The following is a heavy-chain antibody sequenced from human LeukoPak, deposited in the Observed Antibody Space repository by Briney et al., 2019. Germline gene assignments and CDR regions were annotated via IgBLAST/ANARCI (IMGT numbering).Heavy chain of an antibody. CDR3: ARETYYYDSSGYGVKYYYYMDV. J-gene: IGHJ6*03. CDR1: GFTFSTYA. D-gene: IGHD3-22*01. CDR2: ISASGGST. V-gene: IGHV3-23*01. Sequence: GGSLRLSCAASGFTFSTYAMNWVRQAPGKGLEWVSAISASGGSTYYADSVKGRFTISRDNSKNILYLQMNSLRAEDTAVYYCARETYYYDSSGYGVKYYYYMDVWGKGTTVTISS.